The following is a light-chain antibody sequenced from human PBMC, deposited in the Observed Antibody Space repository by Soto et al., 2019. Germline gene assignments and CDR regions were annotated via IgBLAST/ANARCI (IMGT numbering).Light chain of an antibody. CDR1: SSDVGGYNY. J-gene: IGLJ1*01. CDR3: CSYAGSYTYV. Sequence: QDVLTQPRSESGSTGQSVAISCTGTSSDVGGYNYVSWYQQHPGKAPKLMIYDVSKRPSGVPDRFSGSKSGNTASLTISGLQAEDEADYYCCSYAGSYTYVFGTGTKVTVL. V-gene: IGLV2-11*01. CDR2: DVS.